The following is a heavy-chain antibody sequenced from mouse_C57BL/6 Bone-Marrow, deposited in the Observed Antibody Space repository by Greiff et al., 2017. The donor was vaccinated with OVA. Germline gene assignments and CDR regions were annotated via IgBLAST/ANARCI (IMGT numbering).Heavy chain of an antibody. D-gene: IGHD3-2*01. CDR2: ISSGGDYI. CDR3: TRGDMTLPLGY. V-gene: IGHV5-9-1*02. J-gene: IGHJ2*01. CDR1: GFTFSSYA. Sequence: DVMLVESGEGLVKPGGSLKLSCAASGFTFSSYAMSWVRQTPEKRLEWVAYISSGGDYIYYADTVKGRFTISRDNARNTLYLQMSSLKSEDTAMYYCTRGDMTLPLGYWGQGTTLTVSS.